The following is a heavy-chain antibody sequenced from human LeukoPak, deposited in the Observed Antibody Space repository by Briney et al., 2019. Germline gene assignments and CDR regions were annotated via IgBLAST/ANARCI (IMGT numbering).Heavy chain of an antibody. CDR3: ARGIGYDSSGNDAFDI. CDR1: GYTFTSYD. Sequence: ASVKVSCKASGYTFTSYDINWVRQATGQGREWMGWMNPNSGNTGYAQKFQGRVTTTRNTSISTAYIELSSLRSEDTAVYYCARGIGYDSSGNDAFDIWGQGTMVTVSS. CDR2: MNPNSGNT. J-gene: IGHJ3*02. D-gene: IGHD3-22*01. V-gene: IGHV1-8*03.